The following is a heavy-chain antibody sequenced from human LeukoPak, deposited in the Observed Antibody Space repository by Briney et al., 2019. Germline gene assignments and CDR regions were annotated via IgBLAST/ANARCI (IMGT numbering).Heavy chain of an antibody. Sequence: GRSLRLSCAASGFTFSSYAMHWVRQAPGKGLEWVAVISYDGSNKYYADSVKGRFTISRDNSKNTLYLQMNSLRAEDTAVYYCARPKNTEQQLVNWFDPWGQGTLVTDSS. CDR2: ISYDGSNK. J-gene: IGHJ5*02. CDR3: ARPKNTEQQLVNWFDP. D-gene: IGHD6-13*01. CDR1: GFTFSSYA. V-gene: IGHV3-30*04.